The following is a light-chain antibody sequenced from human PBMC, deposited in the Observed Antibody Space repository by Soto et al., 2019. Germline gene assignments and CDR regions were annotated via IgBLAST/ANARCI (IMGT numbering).Light chain of an antibody. CDR3: QQHSHWPPWT. V-gene: IGKV3-11*01. CDR2: GAS. CDR1: QSVGGN. Sequence: EIVLTQSPATLCLSPGERATLSCRASQSVGGNLAWYQQKPGQAPRLLIYGASNRATGIPARFSGSGSGTDFTLTISNLEPEDFAVYYCQQHSHWPPWTFGQGTKVDIK. J-gene: IGKJ1*01.